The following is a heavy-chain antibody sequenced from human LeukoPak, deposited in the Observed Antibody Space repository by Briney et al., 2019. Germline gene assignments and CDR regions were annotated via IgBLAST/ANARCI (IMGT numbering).Heavy chain of an antibody. Sequence: SQTLSLTCAMSGDRVSSNSAALDCIRQSPWRGLGWLGKTFDRSKGYNDYAVSVKGRTAINPDTSKNQFSLQMNSVTPEDTAVYYCARSGVIDMVPFDHWGQGTLVTVSS. V-gene: IGHV6-1*01. CDR1: GDRVSSNSAA. CDR3: ARSGVIDMVPFDH. J-gene: IGHJ4*02. CDR2: TFDRSKGYN. D-gene: IGHD2-21*01.